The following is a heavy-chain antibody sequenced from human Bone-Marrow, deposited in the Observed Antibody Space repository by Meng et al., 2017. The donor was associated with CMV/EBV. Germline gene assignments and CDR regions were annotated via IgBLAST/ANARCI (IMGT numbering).Heavy chain of an antibody. CDR2: INHSGST. Sequence: GSLRLSCTVSGGSISSGDYYWSWIRQPPGKGLEWIGEINHSGSTNYNPSLKSRVTISVDTSKNQFSLKLSSVTAADTAVYYCARGRMAFDIWGQGTMVTVSS. D-gene: IGHD2-15*01. V-gene: IGHV4-39*07. J-gene: IGHJ3*02. CDR1: GGSISSGDYY. CDR3: ARGRMAFDI.